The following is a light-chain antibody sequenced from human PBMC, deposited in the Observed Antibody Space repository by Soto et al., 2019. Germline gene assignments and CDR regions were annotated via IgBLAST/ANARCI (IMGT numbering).Light chain of an antibody. CDR3: QQTLSFPPT. CDR2: TGS. J-gene: IGKJ1*01. V-gene: IGKV1-12*01. CDR1: QAIDSW. Sequence: SSVSASVGDRVNIHCRASQAIDSWLAWYQQRPGEAPKLLIFTGSLLHSGVPPRFSGSGSGTDFTLTISSLQPEDFATYYCQQTLSFPPTFGQGTKVDIK.